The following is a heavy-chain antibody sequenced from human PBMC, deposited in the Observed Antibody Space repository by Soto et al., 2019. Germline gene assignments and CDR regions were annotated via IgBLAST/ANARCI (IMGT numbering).Heavy chain of an antibody. CDR2: INTDGSST. D-gene: IGHD2-15*01. Sequence: EMQLVQSGGGLVQPGGSLRLSCAASGFTFSSYWMHWVRQPPGKGLVWVSRINTDGSSTSYADSVKGRFTISRDNAKNTGYLQMTSLGAEDTAGYYCVRSSVGVVPTTTNKFRGQGALVPVSS. CDR1: GFTFSSYW. J-gene: IGHJ4*02. V-gene: IGHV3-74*01. CDR3: VRSSVGVVPTTTNKF.